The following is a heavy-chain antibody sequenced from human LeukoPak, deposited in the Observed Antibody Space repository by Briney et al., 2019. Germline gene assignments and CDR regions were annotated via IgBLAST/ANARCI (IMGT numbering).Heavy chain of an antibody. Sequence: QPGGSLRLSCAASGFTFSSYSMNWVRQAPGKGLEWVSYISSSSSTIYYADSVKGRFTISRDNAKSSLYLQMNSLRDEDTAVYYCARDPYSGYDTEYYFDYWGQGTLVTVSS. CDR3: ARDPYSGYDTEYYFDY. V-gene: IGHV3-48*02. CDR2: ISSSSSTI. D-gene: IGHD5-12*01. CDR1: GFTFSSYS. J-gene: IGHJ4*02.